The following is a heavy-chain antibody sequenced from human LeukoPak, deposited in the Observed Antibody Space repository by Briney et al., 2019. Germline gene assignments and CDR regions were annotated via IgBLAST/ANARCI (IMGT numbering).Heavy chain of an antibody. J-gene: IGHJ4*02. CDR3: TRHPGGYSYGSDY. D-gene: IGHD5-18*01. V-gene: IGHV3-23*01. CDR1: GFTFSSYA. Sequence: GGSLRLSCAASGFTFSSYAMSWVRQAPGKGLEWVSAISGSGGSTYYADSVKGRFTISRDNSKNTLYLQMNSLRAEDTAVYYCTRHPGGYSYGSDYWGQGTLVTVSS. CDR2: ISGSGGST.